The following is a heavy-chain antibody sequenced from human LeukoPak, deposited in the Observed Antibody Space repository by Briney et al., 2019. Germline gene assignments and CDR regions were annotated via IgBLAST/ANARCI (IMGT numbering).Heavy chain of an antibody. J-gene: IGHJ4*02. CDR3: AGIAVAGTVKVSDY. D-gene: IGHD6-19*01. V-gene: IGHV4-4*07. Sequence: SETLSLTCTVSGGSISSYYWSWIRQPAGKGLEWIGRIYTSGSTNYNPSLKSRVTMSVDTSKNQFSLKLSSVTAADTAVYYCAGIAVAGTVKVSDYWGQGTLVTVSS. CDR2: IYTSGST. CDR1: GGSISSYY.